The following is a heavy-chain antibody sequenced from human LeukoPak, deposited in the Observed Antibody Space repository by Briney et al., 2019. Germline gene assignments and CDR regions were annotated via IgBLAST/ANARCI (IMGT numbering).Heavy chain of an antibody. Sequence: GGSLRLSCAASGFTFSSYWMSWVRQAPGKGLEWLANIKQDGSEKYYVDSVKGRFTISRDNAKNSLYLQMNSLRAEDTAVYYCARDRFSGYLLYYFDYWGQGTLVTVSS. CDR1: GFTFSSYW. J-gene: IGHJ4*02. D-gene: IGHD3-22*01. CDR2: IKQDGSEK. CDR3: ARDRFSGYLLYYFDY. V-gene: IGHV3-7*01.